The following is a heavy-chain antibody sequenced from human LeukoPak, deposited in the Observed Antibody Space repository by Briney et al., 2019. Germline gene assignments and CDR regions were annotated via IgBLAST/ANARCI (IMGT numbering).Heavy chain of an antibody. CDR3: ARDRDGGLWY. CDR1: GFTFSRYW. CDR2: INGDGSDI. D-gene: IGHD3-10*01. J-gene: IGHJ4*02. V-gene: IGHV3-74*01. Sequence: GGSLRLSCAASGFTFSRYWMHWVRQAPGKGLVWVSRINGDGSDISYADSVEGRFTISRDNAKNTVYLQMNSLRAEDTAVYYCARDRDGGLWYWGQGTLVTVSS.